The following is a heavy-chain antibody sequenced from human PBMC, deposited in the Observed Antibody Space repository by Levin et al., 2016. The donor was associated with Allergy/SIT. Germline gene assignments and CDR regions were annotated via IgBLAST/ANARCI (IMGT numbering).Heavy chain of an antibody. CDR1: GDSMDTSY. CDR3: ARERGFWSGYFRPYGMDV. J-gene: IGHJ6*02. Sequence: GSLRLSCNVSGDSMDTSYWSWIRQPPGKGPEWIGNTFHSGSPKYNPSLKSRLTISVDTSKKQFSLKLSSVTPADTAVYYCARERGFWSGYFRPYGMDVWGRGTTVTVSS. V-gene: IGHV4-59*01. CDR2: TFHSGSP. D-gene: IGHD3-3*01.